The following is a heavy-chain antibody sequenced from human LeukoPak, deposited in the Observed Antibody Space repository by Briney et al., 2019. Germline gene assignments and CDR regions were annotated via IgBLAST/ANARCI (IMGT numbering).Heavy chain of an antibody. V-gene: IGHV1-8*01. D-gene: IGHD3-22*01. CDR2: MNPNSGNT. CDR1: GYTFTSYD. Sequence: ASVKVSCKASGYTFTSYDINWVRQATGQGLEWMGWMNPNSGNTGYAQKFQGRVTMTEDTSTDTAYMELSSLGSEDTAVYYCATGYYDSSADGWYWGQGTLVTVSS. J-gene: IGHJ4*02. CDR3: ATGYYDSSADGWY.